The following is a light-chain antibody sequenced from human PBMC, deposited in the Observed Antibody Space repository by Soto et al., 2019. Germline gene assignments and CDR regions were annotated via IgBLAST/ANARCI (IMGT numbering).Light chain of an antibody. V-gene: IGKV3-11*01. CDR2: DAS. J-gene: IGKJ2*01. Sequence: EIVLTQSPATLSLSPGERATFSCRASQSFSSYLAWYQQKPGQAPRLLIYDASNRATGIPARFSGSGSGTDFTLTISSLEPEDFAVYYCQQRSNWPPKYTFGQGTKLEIK. CDR1: QSFSSY. CDR3: QQRSNWPPKYT.